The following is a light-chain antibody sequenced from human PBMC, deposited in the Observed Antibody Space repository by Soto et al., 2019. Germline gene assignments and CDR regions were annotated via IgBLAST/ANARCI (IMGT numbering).Light chain of an antibody. CDR2: DAS. V-gene: IGKV1-5*01. CDR3: QQYNSYPWP. J-gene: IGKJ1*01. Sequence: DIQMTQSPSTLSASVGDRVTITCRASQSISSWLAWYQQKPGKAPKLLIYDASSLESGVPSRFSGSGSGTEFALPVSSLQPDDFATYYCQQYNSYPWPFGQGTKVQIK. CDR1: QSISSW.